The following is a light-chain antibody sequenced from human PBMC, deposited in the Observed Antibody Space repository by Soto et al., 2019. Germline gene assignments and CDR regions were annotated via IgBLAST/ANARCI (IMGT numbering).Light chain of an antibody. J-gene: IGKJ4*01. Sequence: EIVMTQSPATLSVSPGERVILSCRASQSLSSHLAWYQQKPGQAPGLLIYGVSTRATGVPTRFSGSASGTEFTLTISSLLSEDFAVYYCQQYHDWPLTFGGGTKVEIK. CDR2: GVS. V-gene: IGKV3-15*01. CDR1: QSLSSH. CDR3: QQYHDWPLT.